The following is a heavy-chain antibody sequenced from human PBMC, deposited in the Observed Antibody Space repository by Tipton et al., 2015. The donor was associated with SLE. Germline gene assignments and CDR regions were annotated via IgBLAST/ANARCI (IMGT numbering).Heavy chain of an antibody. CDR1: GGSISSSSYY. CDR2: INHSGST. CDR3: ASTPTYYYDSSGAFDI. Sequence: TLSLTCTVSGGSISSSSYYWSWIRQPPGNGLEWIGEINHSGSTNYNPSLKSRVTISVDTSKNQFSLKLSSVTAADTAVYYCASTPTYYYDSSGAFDIWGQGTMVTVSS. V-gene: IGHV4-39*07. J-gene: IGHJ3*02. D-gene: IGHD3-22*01.